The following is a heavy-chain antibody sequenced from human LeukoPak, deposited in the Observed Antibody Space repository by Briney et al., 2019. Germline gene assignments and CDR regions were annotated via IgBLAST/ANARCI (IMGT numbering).Heavy chain of an antibody. CDR2: ISGSGGST. J-gene: IGHJ5*02. V-gene: IGHV3-23*01. Sequence: PGGSLRLSCAASGFTFSSYAMSWVRQAPGKGLEWVSAISGSGGSTYYADSVKGRFTISRDNSKNTLYLQMNSLRAEDTAVYYCAKGRGYCSSTSCSWFDPWGQGTLVTVSS. D-gene: IGHD2-2*01. CDR3: AKGRGYCSSTSCSWFDP. CDR1: GFTFSSYA.